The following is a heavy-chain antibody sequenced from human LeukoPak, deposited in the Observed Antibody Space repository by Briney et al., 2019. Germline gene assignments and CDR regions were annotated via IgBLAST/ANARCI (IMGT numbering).Heavy chain of an antibody. J-gene: IGHJ6*02. CDR3: ARRVGYGMDV. Sequence: ASVKVSCKASGYTFTSYDIHWVRQATGQGLECMGWMNPNSGNTVYAQKFQSRVTMTRNTSISTAYMELSSLRSEDTAVYYCARRVGYGMDVWGQGTTVTVSS. D-gene: IGHD2-2*01. CDR2: MNPNSGNT. CDR1: GYTFTSYD. V-gene: IGHV1-8*01.